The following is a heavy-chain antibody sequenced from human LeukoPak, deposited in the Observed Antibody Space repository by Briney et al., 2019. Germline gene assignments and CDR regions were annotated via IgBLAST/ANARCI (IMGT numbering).Heavy chain of an antibody. CDR2: IYTSGST. CDR1: GGSISSYY. D-gene: IGHD6-19*01. Sequence: SETLSLTCTVSGGSISSYYWSWIRQPAGKGLEWIGRIYTSGSTNYNPSLKSRVTRSVDKSKNQFSLKLSSVTAADTAVYYCAREFGSGWYANYYMDVWGKGTTVTVSS. J-gene: IGHJ6*03. CDR3: AREFGSGWYANYYMDV. V-gene: IGHV4-4*07.